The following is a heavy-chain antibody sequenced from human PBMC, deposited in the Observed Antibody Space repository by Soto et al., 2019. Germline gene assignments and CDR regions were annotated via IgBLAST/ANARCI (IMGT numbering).Heavy chain of an antibody. Sequence: SQTLSLTCAISGDSVSSNSAAWNRIRQSPSRGLEWLGRTYYRSKWYNEYAVSVKSRVNINPDTSKNQFSLQLNSVTPEDTAVYYCARAQPPVGASFSFDYCGQGTLVTVSS. CDR1: GDSVSSNSAA. D-gene: IGHD1-26*01. CDR3: ARAQPPVGASFSFDY. CDR2: TYYRSKWYN. V-gene: IGHV6-1*01. J-gene: IGHJ4*02.